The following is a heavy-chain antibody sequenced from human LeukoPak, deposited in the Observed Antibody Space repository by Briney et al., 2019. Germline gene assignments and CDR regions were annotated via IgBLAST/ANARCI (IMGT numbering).Heavy chain of an antibody. J-gene: IGHJ6*03. CDR3: AKYYYYYYYMDV. CDR2: IRYDGSNK. CDR1: GFTFSSYG. V-gene: IGHV3-30*02. Sequence: GGSLRLSWAASGFTFSSYGMHWVRQAPGKGLEWVAFIRYDGSNKYYADSVKGRFTISRDNSKNTLYLQMNSLRAEDTAVYYCAKYYYYYYYMDVWGKGTTVTISS.